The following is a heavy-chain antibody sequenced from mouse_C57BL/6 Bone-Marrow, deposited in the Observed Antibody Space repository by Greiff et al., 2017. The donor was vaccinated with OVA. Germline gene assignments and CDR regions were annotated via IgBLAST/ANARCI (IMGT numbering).Heavy chain of an antibody. CDR2: LYPGSGNI. CDR3: ARSERLRDYFDY. D-gene: IGHD2-2*01. Sequence: QLQQSGAELVRPGASVKLSCKASGYTFTDYYISWVKQRPGQGLEWIARLYPGSGNIHYYEKCKGKATLTAEKSSSTAYMQLSSLTSDDSAVYFCARSERLRDYFDYWGQGTTLTVSS. V-gene: IGHV1-76*01. CDR1: GYTFTDYY. J-gene: IGHJ2*01.